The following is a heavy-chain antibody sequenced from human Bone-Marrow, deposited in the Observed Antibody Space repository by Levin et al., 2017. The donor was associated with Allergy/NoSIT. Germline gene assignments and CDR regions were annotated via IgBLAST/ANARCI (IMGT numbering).Heavy chain of an antibody. CDR2: IYYSGST. J-gene: IGHJ3*02. D-gene: IGHD3-16*01. Sequence: SETLSLTCTVSGGSISSSSYYWGWIRQPPGKGLEWIGSIYYSGSTYYNPSLKSRVTISVDTSKNQFSLKLSSVTAADTAVYYCAITNYDYVWGSYGLGAFDIWGQGTMVTVSS. V-gene: IGHV4-39*01. CDR3: AITNYDYVWGSYGLGAFDI. CDR1: GGSISSSSYY.